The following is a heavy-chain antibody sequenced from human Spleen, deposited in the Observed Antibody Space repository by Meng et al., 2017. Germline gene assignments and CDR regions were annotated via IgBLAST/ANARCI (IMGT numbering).Heavy chain of an antibody. CDR2: ISAGAGNT. CDR1: GLTFTSYA. D-gene: IGHD3-22*01. J-gene: IGHJ3*01. V-gene: IGHV3-23*01. CDR3: AKGSMYYYESNGYYNDALDF. Sequence: GESLKISCAASGLTFTSYAMNWVRQAPGKGLDWVSGISAGAGNTYYAGSVKGRFTISRDNSRKTLYLQMNGLRDEDTAVYYCAKGSMYYYESNGYYNDALDFWGQGTMVTVSS.